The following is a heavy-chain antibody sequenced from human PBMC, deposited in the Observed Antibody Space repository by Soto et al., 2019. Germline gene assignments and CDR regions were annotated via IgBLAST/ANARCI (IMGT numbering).Heavy chain of an antibody. D-gene: IGHD5-18*01. CDR3: ARANVDTATDY. CDR1: GGSISSGDYY. Sequence: SETLSLTCTVSGGSISSGDYYWSWIRQPPGKGLEWIGYIYYSGSTYYNPSLKSRVTISVDTSKNQFSLKLSSVTAADTAVYYCARANVDTATDYWGQGTLVTVSS. CDR2: IYYSGST. V-gene: IGHV4-30-4*01. J-gene: IGHJ4*02.